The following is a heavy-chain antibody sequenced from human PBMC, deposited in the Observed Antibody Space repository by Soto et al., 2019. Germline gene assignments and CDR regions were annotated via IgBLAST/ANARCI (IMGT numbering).Heavy chain of an antibody. CDR3: ARLPRLYSSGSGNYYYYGMDV. CDR2: IYYSGST. CDR1: GGSISSSSYY. Sequence: SETLSLACTVSGGSISSSSYYWGWIRQPPGKGLEWIGSIYYSGSTYYNPSLKSRVAISVDTSKIQFSMKLSSVTAADTAVYYCARLPRLYSSGSGNYYYYGMDVWGQGTTVTVSS. V-gene: IGHV4-39*01. J-gene: IGHJ6*02. D-gene: IGHD6-19*01.